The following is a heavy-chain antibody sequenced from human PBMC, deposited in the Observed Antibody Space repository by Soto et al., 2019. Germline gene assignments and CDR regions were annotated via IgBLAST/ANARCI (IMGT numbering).Heavy chain of an antibody. D-gene: IGHD3-10*01. Sequence: SETLSLTCTVSGGSISSSDYYWGWIRQPPGKGLEWIGNIYYSGSASYNPSLKSRVTISVDTSKNQFSLKLSSVTAADTAVYYCVRGSGKYYYGMDVWGQGTTVTVSS. V-gene: IGHV4-39*01. CDR2: IYYSGSA. CDR3: VRGSGKYYYGMDV. J-gene: IGHJ6*02. CDR1: GGSISSSDYY.